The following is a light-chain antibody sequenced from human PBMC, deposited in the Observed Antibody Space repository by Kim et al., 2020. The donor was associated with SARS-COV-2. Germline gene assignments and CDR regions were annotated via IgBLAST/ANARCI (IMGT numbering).Light chain of an antibody. J-gene: IGLJ2*01. Sequence: SSELTQDPAMSVALGQTVRITCQGDSLRRYYASWYQQKPGQAPVLVIYGKNNRPSGIPDRFSGSSSGNTASLTITGAQAEDEADYYCNSRDSSGNHLVFG. CDR2: GKN. V-gene: IGLV3-19*01. CDR3: NSRDSSGNHLV. CDR1: SLRRYY.